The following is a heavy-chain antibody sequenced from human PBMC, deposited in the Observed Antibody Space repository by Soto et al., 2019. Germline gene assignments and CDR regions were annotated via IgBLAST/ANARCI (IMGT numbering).Heavy chain of an antibody. CDR3: ARVLLDTAMASPPYYFDY. J-gene: IGHJ4*02. V-gene: IGHV1-69*01. D-gene: IGHD5-18*01. Sequence: QVQLVQSGAEVKKPGSSVKVSCKASGGTFSSYAISWVRQAPGQGLEWMGGIIPIFGTANYAQKSQGRVTITADESTSTDYMELSNLRSEDTAVYYCARVLLDTAMASPPYYFDYWGQGTLVTVSS. CDR1: GGTFSSYA. CDR2: IIPIFGTA.